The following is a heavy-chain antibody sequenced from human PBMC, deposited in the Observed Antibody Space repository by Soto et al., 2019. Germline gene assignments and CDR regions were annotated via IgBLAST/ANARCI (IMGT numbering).Heavy chain of an antibody. CDR2: ISFDGGSQ. CDR3: AKDSSVTAAGSGGWFDP. CDR1: GFDFNTYG. V-gene: IGHV3-30*18. D-gene: IGHD6-13*01. J-gene: IGHJ5*02. Sequence: QVQLVESGGGVVQPGRSLRLSCAASGFDFNTYGLHWVRQAPGKGLEWVAAISFDGGSQYYADSVKGRFTVSRDKTTSTLYLQMISLGAEGTATYFCAKDSSVTAAGSGGWFDPWGPGTLVIVSS.